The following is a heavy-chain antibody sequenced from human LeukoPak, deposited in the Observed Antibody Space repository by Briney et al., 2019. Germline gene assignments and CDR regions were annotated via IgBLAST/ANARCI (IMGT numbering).Heavy chain of an antibody. J-gene: IGHJ4*02. CDR3: ARDVGAVAGYNFDY. D-gene: IGHD6-19*01. CDR2: ITTYNGDT. Sequence: GASVKVSCETSGYTFTTYPINWVRQAPGQGLEWMGWITTYNGDTNYAQNLQGRVTMTADTSTSTAYMELRSLRSDDTAVYYCARDVGAVAGYNFDYWGQGTLVAVSS. V-gene: IGHV1-18*01. CDR1: GYTFTTYP.